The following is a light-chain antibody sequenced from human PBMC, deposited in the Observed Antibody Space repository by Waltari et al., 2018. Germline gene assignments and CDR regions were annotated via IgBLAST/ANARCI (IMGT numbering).Light chain of an antibody. J-gene: IGLJ1*01. CDR2: DVT. Sequence: QSALTQPRSLSGPPGQSVTLSCTGTNSDAGRYDYVSWYQQYSGRPPKLILHDVTLRPSGVPDRFSGSKSGNTASLTISGLQAEDEADYYCCSYAGNYIYVFGSGTEVTVL. CDR3: CSYAGNYIYV. V-gene: IGLV2-11*01. CDR1: NSDAGRYDY.